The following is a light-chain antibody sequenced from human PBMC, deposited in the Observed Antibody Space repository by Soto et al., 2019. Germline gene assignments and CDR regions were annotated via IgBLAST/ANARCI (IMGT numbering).Light chain of an antibody. J-gene: IGKJ4*01. CDR2: LGS. V-gene: IGKV2-28*01. CDR3: MQALQAPFT. Sequence: DIVLTQSPLSLPVTPGEPASISCRSNQSLLHSNGYNYLDWYLQKPGQSPQLLIYLGSNRASGVPDRFSGSGSGTDFTLKISRVEAEDVGVYYCMQALQAPFTFGGGTKVEIK. CDR1: QSLLHSNGYNY.